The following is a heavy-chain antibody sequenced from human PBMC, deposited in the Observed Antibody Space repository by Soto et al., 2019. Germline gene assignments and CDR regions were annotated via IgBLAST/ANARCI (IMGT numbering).Heavy chain of an antibody. V-gene: IGHV3-23*01. J-gene: IGHJ4*02. CDR3: AKKVCSGGSCYSGNSGFVY. CDR2: ISGSGGST. Sequence: EVQLLESGGGLVQPGGSLRLSCAASGFTFSSYAMSWVRQAPGKGLEWVSAISGSGGSTYYADSVKGRFTISRDNSKNTLYLQMNSLRAEDTAVYYCAKKVCSGGSCYSGNSGFVYWGQGTLVTVSS. D-gene: IGHD2-15*01. CDR1: GFTFSSYA.